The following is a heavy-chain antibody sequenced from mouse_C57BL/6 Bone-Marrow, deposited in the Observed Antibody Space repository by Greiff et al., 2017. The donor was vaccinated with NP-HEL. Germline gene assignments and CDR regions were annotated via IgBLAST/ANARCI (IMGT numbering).Heavy chain of an antibody. J-gene: IGHJ3*01. V-gene: IGHV14-3*01. Sequence: DVKLVESVAELVRPGASVKLSCTASGFNIKNTYMHWVKQRPEQGLEWIGRIDPANGNTKYAPKFQGKATITADTSSNTAYLQLSSLTSEDTAIYYCARGYYEVAWFAYWGQGTLVTVSA. CDR3: ARGYYEVAWFAY. CDR1: GFNIKNTY. D-gene: IGHD2-3*01. CDR2: IDPANGNT.